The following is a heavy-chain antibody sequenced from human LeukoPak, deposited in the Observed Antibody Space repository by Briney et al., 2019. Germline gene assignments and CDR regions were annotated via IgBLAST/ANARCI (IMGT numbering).Heavy chain of an antibody. D-gene: IGHD3-9*01. Sequence: SETLSLTCSVSGASLSGSQYYWGWIRQPPGRPLQWIATIFYTGSTLYNPSLSSRVSLSVDTSKEQISLRLTSVTAADSALYYCARHRGSLKTGYSPKNPLDVWGQGTMVTVSS. J-gene: IGHJ3*01. V-gene: IGHV4-39*01. CDR1: GASLSGSQYY. CDR3: ARHRGSLKTGYSPKNPLDV. CDR2: IFYTGST.